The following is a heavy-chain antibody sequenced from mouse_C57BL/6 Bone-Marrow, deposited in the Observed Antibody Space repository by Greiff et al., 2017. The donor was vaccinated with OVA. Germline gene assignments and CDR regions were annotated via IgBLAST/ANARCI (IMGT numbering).Heavy chain of an antibody. CDR3: VLRAFAY. CDR1: GYTFTSYW. J-gene: IGHJ3*01. CDR2: IYPGSGST. D-gene: IGHD2-4*01. V-gene: IGHV1-55*01. Sequence: QVHVKQPGAELVKPGASVKMSCKASGYTFTSYWITWVKQRPGQGLEWIGDIYPGSGSTNYNEKFKSKATLTVDTSSSTAYMQLSSLTSEDSAVYYCVLRAFAYWGQGTLVTVSA.